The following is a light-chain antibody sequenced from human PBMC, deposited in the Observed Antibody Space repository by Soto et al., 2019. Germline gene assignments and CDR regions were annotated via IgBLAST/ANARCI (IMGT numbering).Light chain of an antibody. CDR1: NIGSKN. Sequence: SYELTQPLSVSVALGQTARITCGGNNIGSKNVHWYQQKPGQAPVLVIYRDSNRPSGIPERFSGSNSGNTATLTISRAQAGDEADCYCQVWDSSTVVFGGGTKLTVL. V-gene: IGLV3-9*01. J-gene: IGLJ2*01. CDR3: QVWDSSTVV. CDR2: RDS.